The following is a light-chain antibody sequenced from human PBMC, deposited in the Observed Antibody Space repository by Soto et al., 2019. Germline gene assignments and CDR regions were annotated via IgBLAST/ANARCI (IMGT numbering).Light chain of an antibody. CDR2: GAS. CDR3: QHYRTS. CDR1: QGVSSSY. Sequence: EIVLTQSPGTLSLSPGERATLSCRASQGVSSSYLAWYQQKPGQPPRLLIYGASSRATGMPDRFSGSGSGTDFTITITRLEPEDFAVYYCQHYRTSFGGGTKVEIK. V-gene: IGKV3-20*01. J-gene: IGKJ4*01.